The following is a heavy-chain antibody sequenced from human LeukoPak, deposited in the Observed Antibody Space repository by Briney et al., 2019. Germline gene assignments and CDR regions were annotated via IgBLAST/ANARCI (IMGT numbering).Heavy chain of an antibody. Sequence: PGGSLRLSCAASGFTFSSYWMSWVRQAPGKGLEWVANIKQDGSEKYYVDSVKGRFTISRDNAKNSLYLQMNSLRAEDTAVYYCAKAQFVLITLIDYWGQGTLVTVSS. J-gene: IGHJ4*02. CDR2: IKQDGSEK. V-gene: IGHV3-7*01. CDR1: GFTFSSYW. D-gene: IGHD2-8*01. CDR3: AKAQFVLITLIDY.